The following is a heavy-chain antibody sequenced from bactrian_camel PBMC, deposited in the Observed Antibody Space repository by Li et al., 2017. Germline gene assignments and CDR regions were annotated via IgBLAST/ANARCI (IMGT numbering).Heavy chain of an antibody. J-gene: IGHJ4*01. Sequence: HVQLVESGGGLVQAGGSLRLSCGSSSGHTGRMYCMAWFRLAPGKEREEVAVIDADGETTYADSVKGRFALSQHNSKRTVFLQMNDLKPEDTGMYYCAADRCYPGWSRSGDEFPYWGRGTQVTVS. CDR1: GHTGRMYC. D-gene: IGHD1*01. CDR2: IDADGET. CDR3: AADRCYPGWSRSGDEFPY. V-gene: IGHV3S53*01.